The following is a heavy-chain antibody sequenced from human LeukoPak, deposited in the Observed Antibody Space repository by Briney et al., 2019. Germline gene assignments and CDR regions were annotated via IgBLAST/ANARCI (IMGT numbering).Heavy chain of an antibody. J-gene: IGHJ6*02. Sequence: GESLNISCKGSRYTFTTYWIGWVRQQPGKGLEWMGIIYPADSDTEYSPSFRGQVTISVDKSTSTAYLQWRSLTASDTAIYYCARKVYCRTTRCHYGLDVWGQGTTVTVSS. CDR2: IYPADSDT. CDR3: ARKVYCRTTRCHYGLDV. V-gene: IGHV5-51*01. D-gene: IGHD2-2*01. CDR1: RYTFTTYW.